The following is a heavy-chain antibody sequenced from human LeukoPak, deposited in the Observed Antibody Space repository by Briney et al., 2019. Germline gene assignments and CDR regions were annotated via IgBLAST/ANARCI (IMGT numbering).Heavy chain of an antibody. V-gene: IGHV1-2*02. CDR2: INPNSGGT. D-gene: IGHD6-13*01. Sequence: ASVKFSCKASGYTFTGYYMHWVRQAPGQGLEWMGWINPNSGGTNYAQKFQGRVTMTRDTSISTAYMELSRLRSDDTAVYYCARELGNIAAAGTALDYWGQGTLVTVSS. J-gene: IGHJ4*02. CDR3: ARELGNIAAAGTALDY. CDR1: GYTFTGYY.